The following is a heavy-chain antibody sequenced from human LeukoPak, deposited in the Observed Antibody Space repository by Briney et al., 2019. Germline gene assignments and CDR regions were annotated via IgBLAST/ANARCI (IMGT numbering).Heavy chain of an antibody. V-gene: IGHV3-66*02. CDR3: MRQGLGGAGR. CDR2: IFSGGDT. Sequence: QPGGSLRLSCAASGFTVSNNHMNWVRQAPGKGLEWVSVIFSGGDTSYADSVKGRFTISRDSSKNTLFLQMNSLTPEDTAVYYCMRQGLGGAGRWGQGTLVTVFS. CDR1: GFTVSNNH. J-gene: IGHJ4*02. D-gene: IGHD6-19*01.